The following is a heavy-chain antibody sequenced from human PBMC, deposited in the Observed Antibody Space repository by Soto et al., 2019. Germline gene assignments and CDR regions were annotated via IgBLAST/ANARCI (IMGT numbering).Heavy chain of an antibody. Sequence: QVQLVESGGGVVQPGRSLRLSCAASGFTFSSYAMHWVRQAPGKGLEWVAVISYDGSNKYYADSVKGRFTISRDKSKNTMYLQMKSLRAEDTAVYYCARGLIIYSSGSCYSISAFDIWGKGTMVTVSS. CDR1: GFTFSSYA. CDR3: ARGLIIYSSGSCYSISAFDI. CDR2: ISYDGSNK. J-gene: IGHJ3*02. D-gene: IGHD2-15*01. V-gene: IGHV3-30-3*01.